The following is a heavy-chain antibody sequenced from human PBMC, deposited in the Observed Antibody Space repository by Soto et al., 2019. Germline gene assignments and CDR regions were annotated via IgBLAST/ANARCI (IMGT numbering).Heavy chain of an antibody. V-gene: IGHV2-5*01. CDR2: IYWNDDK. D-gene: IGHD4-17*01. Sequence: SGPTLVNPTQTLTLTCTFSGFSLSTSGVGVGWIRQPPGKALDWLALIYWNDDKRYSPSLKSRLSITKDTSKNQVVLTMTNMDPVDTATYYCAHVPYGDSDNWFDPWGQGTLVTVSS. J-gene: IGHJ5*02. CDR1: GFSLSTSGVG. CDR3: AHVPYGDSDNWFDP.